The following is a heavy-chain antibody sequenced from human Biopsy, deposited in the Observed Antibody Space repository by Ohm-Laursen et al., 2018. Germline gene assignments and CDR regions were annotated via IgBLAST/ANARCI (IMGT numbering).Heavy chain of an antibody. CDR2: ITSSGAST. CDR1: GFTFSTYA. V-gene: IGHV3-23*01. CDR3: ARGKYKDFSTGLPRPYHYTLDF. D-gene: IGHD3-22*01. Sequence: GSLRLSCAASGFTFSTYAMSWVRQAPGKGLEWVSSITSSGASTDFADSVKGRFTISRDNSKNTLYLQMTSLRPEDTAVFYCARGKYKDFSTGLPRPYHYTLDFWGPGTTVTVSS. J-gene: IGHJ6*02.